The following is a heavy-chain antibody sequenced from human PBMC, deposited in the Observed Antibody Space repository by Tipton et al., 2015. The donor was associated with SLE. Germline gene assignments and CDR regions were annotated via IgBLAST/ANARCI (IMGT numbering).Heavy chain of an antibody. J-gene: IGHJ3*02. CDR2: INRGGVT. D-gene: IGHD3-22*01. V-gene: IGHV4-34*01. Sequence: TLSLTCAVYDGSFSAYSWTWIRQPPGKRLEWIGEINRGGVTNYNPSLKSRVTISVDTSKNQFSLKLSSVTAADTAVYYCATDFYASSNAFDIWGQGTMVTVSS. CDR1: DGSFSAYS. CDR3: ATDFYASSNAFDI.